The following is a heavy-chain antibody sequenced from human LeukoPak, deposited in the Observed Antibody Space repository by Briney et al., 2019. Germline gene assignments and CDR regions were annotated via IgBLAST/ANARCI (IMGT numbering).Heavy chain of an antibody. CDR2: ISAYNGNT. CDR1: GYTFTSYG. V-gene: IGHV1-18*01. Sequence: ASVKVSCKASGYTFTSYGISWVRQAPGQGLEWMGWISAYNGNTNYAQKLQGRVTMTTDTSTSTAYMELRSLRSDDTAVYYCARDFDIVVVVAAAGNAFDIWGQGTMVTVSS. CDR3: ARDFDIVVVVAAAGNAFDI. D-gene: IGHD2-15*01. J-gene: IGHJ3*02.